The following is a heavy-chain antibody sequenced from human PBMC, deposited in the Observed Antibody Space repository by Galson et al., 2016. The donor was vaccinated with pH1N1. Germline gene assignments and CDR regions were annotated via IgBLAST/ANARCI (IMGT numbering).Heavy chain of an antibody. V-gene: IGHV3-9*01. Sequence: SLRLSCAASGFTFDDYAMHWVRQAPGKGLEWASGSSWNSGRIGYEDSGKGRFNISRDNAKNSLYLQMNSLRAEYTALYYCAKVTGYLYGYVDYWGQGTLVTVSS. J-gene: IGHJ4*02. CDR1: GFTFDDYA. CDR3: AKVTGYLYGYVDY. CDR2: SSWNSGRI. D-gene: IGHD5-18*01.